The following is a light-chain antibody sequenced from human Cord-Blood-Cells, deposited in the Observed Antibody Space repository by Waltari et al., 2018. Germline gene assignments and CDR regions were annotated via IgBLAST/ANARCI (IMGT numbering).Light chain of an antibody. V-gene: IGKV3-20*01. CDR3: RQYGSSPWT. J-gene: IGKJ1*01. CDR1: QSVSSSY. Sequence: EIVLTQSPGTLSLSPGERATLPGRASQSVSSSYLAWYQQKPGQAPRLLIYGASSRATGIPDRFSGSGSGTDFTLTISRLEPEDFAVYYCRQYGSSPWTFGQGTKVEIK. CDR2: GAS.